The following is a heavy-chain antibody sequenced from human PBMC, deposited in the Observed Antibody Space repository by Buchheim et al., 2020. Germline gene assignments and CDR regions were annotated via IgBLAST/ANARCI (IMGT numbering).Heavy chain of an antibody. V-gene: IGHV4-39*01. J-gene: IGHJ4*02. CDR2: IYYSGST. D-gene: IGHD6-13*01. CDR1: GGSISSSSYY. Sequence: QLQLQESGPGLVKPSETLSLTCTVSGGSISSSSYYWGWIRQPPGKGLEWIGSIYYSGSTYYNPSLKSRVTISVDTSKKQFSLKLSSVTATDTAVYYCARLIRVSAAGTRAYYFDYWGQGTL. CDR3: ARLIRVSAAGTRAYYFDY.